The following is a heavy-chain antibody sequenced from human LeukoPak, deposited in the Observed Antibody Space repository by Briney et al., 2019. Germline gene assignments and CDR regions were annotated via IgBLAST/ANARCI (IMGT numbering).Heavy chain of an antibody. CDR1: GGSISSGSYY. D-gene: IGHD3-10*01. CDR2: IYTSGST. CDR3: AREYGSGSYWVRAFDI. Sequence: SQTLSLTCTVSGGSISSGSYYWSWIRQPAGKGLEWIGRIYTSGSTNYNPSLKSRVTLSVDTSKNQFSLKLSSVTAADTAVYYCAREYGSGSYWVRAFDIWGQGTMVTVSS. V-gene: IGHV4-61*02. J-gene: IGHJ3*02.